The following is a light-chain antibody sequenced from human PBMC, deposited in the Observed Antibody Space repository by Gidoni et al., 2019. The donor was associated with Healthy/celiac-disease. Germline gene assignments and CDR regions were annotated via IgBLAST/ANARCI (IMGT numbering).Light chain of an antibody. CDR1: NIGSKS. CDR2: DDS. V-gene: IGLV3-21*02. Sequence: SDVLTQPPPASVATGQTARITCGGNNIGSKSVHWYQQKPGQAPVLVVYDDSDRPSGIPERFSGSNSGNTATLTISRVEAGDEADYYCQVWDSSSDHSVVFGGGTKLTVL. J-gene: IGLJ2*01. CDR3: QVWDSSSDHSVV.